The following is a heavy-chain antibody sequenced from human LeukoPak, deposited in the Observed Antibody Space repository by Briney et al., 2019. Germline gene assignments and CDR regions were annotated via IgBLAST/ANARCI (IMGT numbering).Heavy chain of an antibody. J-gene: IGHJ3*02. CDR3: ARDPDPYYYGSGMSYAFDI. CDR2: ISSSGSTI. Sequence: PGGSLRLSCAASGFTFSSYEMNWVRQAPGKGLEWVPYISSSGSTIYYADSVKGRFTISRDNAKNSLYLQMNSLRAEDTAVYYCARDPDPYYYGSGMSYAFDIWGQGTMVTVSS. CDR1: GFTFSSYE. D-gene: IGHD3-10*01. V-gene: IGHV3-48*03.